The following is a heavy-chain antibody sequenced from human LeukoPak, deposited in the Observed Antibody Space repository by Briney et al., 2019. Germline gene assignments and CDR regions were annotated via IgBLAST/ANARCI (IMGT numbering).Heavy chain of an antibody. CDR2: IRSRSSTI. D-gene: IGHD3-22*01. Sequence: GGSLRLSCVASGFTFSRYSMNWVRQAPGKGLEWVSYIRSRSSTIYYADSVKGRFTISRDNAKNTLYLQMSSLRAEDTALYFCATTWGEKWFYFDCWGQGTLVTVSS. CDR1: GFTFSRYS. V-gene: IGHV3-48*01. CDR3: ATTWGEKWFYFDC. J-gene: IGHJ4*02.